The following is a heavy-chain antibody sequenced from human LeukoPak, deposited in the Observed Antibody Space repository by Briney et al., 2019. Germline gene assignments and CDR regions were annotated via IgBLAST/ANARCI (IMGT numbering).Heavy chain of an antibody. J-gene: IGHJ4*02. D-gene: IGHD1-26*01. Sequence: ASVKVSCKASGYTFTGHYMHWVRQAPGQGLAWMGWINPNNGGTNYAQKFQGRVTMTRDTSISTAYMELSRLRSDDTAVYYCARGYALYSGRYIDFDYWGQGTLVTVSS. V-gene: IGHV1-2*02. CDR3: ARGYALYSGRYIDFDY. CDR2: INPNNGGT. CDR1: GYTFTGHY.